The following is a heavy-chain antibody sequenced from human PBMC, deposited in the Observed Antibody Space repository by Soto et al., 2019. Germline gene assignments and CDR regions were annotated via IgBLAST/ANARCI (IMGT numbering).Heavy chain of an antibody. CDR1: GFTFTSYG. J-gene: IGHJ5*02. Sequence: PGGSLKLSFAAAGFTFTSYGMPWGGQAPCKGGGWVAVIWYDGSNKYYADSVKGRFNISRDNSKNTLYLQMNSLRAEDTAVYYCARDGGCRDGYTVGCNWFDPWGQGTLVTVSS. D-gene: IGHD5-12*01. CDR3: ARDGGCRDGYTVGCNWFDP. V-gene: IGHV3-33*01. CDR2: IWYDGSNK.